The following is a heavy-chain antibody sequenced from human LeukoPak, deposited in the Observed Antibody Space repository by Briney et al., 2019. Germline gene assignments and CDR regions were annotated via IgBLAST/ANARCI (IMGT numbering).Heavy chain of an antibody. V-gene: IGHV1-24*01. D-gene: IGHD1-26*01. CDR2: FDPEDGET. CDR1: GYTLTELS. CDR3: ATSGSYVEVDAFDI. J-gene: IGHJ3*02. Sequence: ASVKVSCKVSGYTLTELSMHWVRQAPGKGLEWMGGFDPEDGETIYAQKFQGRVTMTEDTSTDTAYMELSSLRSEDTAVYYCATSGSYVEVDAFDIWGQGTMATVSS.